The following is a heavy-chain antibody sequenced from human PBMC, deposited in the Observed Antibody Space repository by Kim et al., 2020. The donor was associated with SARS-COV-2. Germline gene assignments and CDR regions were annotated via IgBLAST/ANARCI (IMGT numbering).Heavy chain of an antibody. J-gene: IGHJ4*01. D-gene: IGHD3-9*01. CDR1: GYSISSGYY. CDR3: AREGSNDILTGYPDY. Sequence: SETLSLTCSVSGYSISSGYYWGWIRQPPGKGLEWIGSFYHTGSTYYNPSLRGRVTISLETSKNQFSLRLSSVTAADTAIYYCAREGSNDILTGYPDYCG. CDR2: FYHTGST. V-gene: IGHV4-38-2*02.